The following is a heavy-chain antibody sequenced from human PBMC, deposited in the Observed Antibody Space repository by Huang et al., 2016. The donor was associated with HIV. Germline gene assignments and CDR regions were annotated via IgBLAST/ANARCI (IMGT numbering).Heavy chain of an antibody. CDR2: IGSDSRDT. D-gene: IGHD4-4*01. J-gene: IGHJ3*01. Sequence: QVQLVQSGGEVMQPGASVRVSCKASGYDFGSYGMRWVRQAPGQGREGLRWIGSDSRDTSSAQKFQGRVTMTTDTSTTTTYMELRSLRPDDTAMYYCARDPYYSNRWKRNDASFLWGQGTMITVSS. CDR1: GYDFGSYG. V-gene: IGHV1-18*01. CDR3: ARDPYYSNRWKRNDASFL.